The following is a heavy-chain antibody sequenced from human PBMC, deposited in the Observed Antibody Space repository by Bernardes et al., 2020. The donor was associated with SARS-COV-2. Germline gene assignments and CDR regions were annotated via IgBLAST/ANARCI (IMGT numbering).Heavy chain of an antibody. V-gene: IGHV1-2*02. CDR1: GYTFSDYY. J-gene: IGHJ4*02. CDR2: INPDTGGT. Sequence: ASVKVSCKASGYTFSDYYLHWVRQAPGQGLEWMGWINPDTGGTNYAQKFEGRVIMTRDTSITTAYMELSRLRSDDAAVYYCAKSLFNWGSPFDSWGQGALVTVSS. D-gene: IGHD7-27*01. CDR3: AKSLFNWGSPFDS.